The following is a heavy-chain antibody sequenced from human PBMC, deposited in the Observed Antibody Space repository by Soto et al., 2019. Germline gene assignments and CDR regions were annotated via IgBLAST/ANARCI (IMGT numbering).Heavy chain of an antibody. CDR2: IIPIFGTA. J-gene: IGHJ5*02. V-gene: IGHV1-69*13. CDR3: ARRTVYYYDGSGSTGWFDP. Sequence: GASVKVSCKASGGTFSSYAISWVRQAPGQGLEWMGGIIPIFGTANYAQKFQGRVTITADESTSTAYMELSSLRSEDTAVYYCARRTVYYYDGSGSTGWFDPWGQGTLVTVSS. D-gene: IGHD3-22*01. CDR1: GGTFSSYA.